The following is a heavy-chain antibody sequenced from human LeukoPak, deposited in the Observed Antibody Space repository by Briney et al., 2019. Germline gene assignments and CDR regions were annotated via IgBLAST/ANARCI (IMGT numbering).Heavy chain of an antibody. J-gene: IGHJ4*02. CDR1: GFTFSTYA. CDR3: AKFAGESSGGLPRPFDY. Sequence: GGSLRLSCAASGFTFSTYAMSWVRQAPGKGLEWVSAISGSGVSTYYADSVKGRFTISRDNSKNTLYLQMNSLRAEDTAVYYCAKFAGESSGGLPRPFDYWGQGTLVTVSS. CDR2: ISGSGVST. V-gene: IGHV3-23*01. D-gene: IGHD6-19*01.